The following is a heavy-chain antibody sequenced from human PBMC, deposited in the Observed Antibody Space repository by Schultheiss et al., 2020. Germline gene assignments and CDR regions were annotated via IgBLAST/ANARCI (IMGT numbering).Heavy chain of an antibody. CDR3: ARDLGHYYYGMDV. CDR1: GFTFSSYG. CDR2: ISGSGGST. Sequence: GGSLRLSCAASGFTFSSYGMHWVRQAPGKGLEWVSAISGSGGSTYYADSVKGRFTISRDNSKNTLYLQMNSLRAEDTAVYYCARDLGHYYYGMDVWGQGTTVTVSS. J-gene: IGHJ6*02. V-gene: IGHV3-NL1*01.